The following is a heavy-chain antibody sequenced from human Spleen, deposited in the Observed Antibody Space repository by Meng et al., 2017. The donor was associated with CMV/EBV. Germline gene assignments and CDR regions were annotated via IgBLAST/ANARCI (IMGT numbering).Heavy chain of an antibody. J-gene: IGHJ5*02. CDR3: AREGGYCSSTSCQYNWFDP. Sequence: WIRQPPGKGLEWIGYIYYSGRTNYNPSLKSRVTISVDTSKNQFSLKLSSVTAADTAVYYCAREGGYCSSTSCQYNWFDPWGQGTLVTVSS. D-gene: IGHD2-2*01. CDR2: IYYSGRT. V-gene: IGHV4-59*12.